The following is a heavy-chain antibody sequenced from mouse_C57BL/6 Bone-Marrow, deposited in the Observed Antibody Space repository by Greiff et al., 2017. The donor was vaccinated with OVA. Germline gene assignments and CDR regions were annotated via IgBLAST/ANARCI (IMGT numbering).Heavy chain of an antibody. CDR1: GFTFSSYG. CDR3: ARQRWFAY. Sequence: EVKLVESGGDLVKPGGSLKLSCAASGFTFSSYGMSWVRQTPDKRLEWVATISSGGSYTYYPDSVKGRFTISRDNAKNTLYLQMSSPKSEDTAMYYCARQRWFAYWGQGTLVTVSA. J-gene: IGHJ3*01. CDR2: ISSGGSYT. V-gene: IGHV5-6*01.